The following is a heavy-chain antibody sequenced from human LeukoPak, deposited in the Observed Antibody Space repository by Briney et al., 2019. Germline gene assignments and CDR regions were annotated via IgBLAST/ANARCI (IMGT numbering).Heavy chain of an antibody. CDR2: IYTSGGT. V-gene: IGHV4-4*09. CDR1: GGSIRSFH. D-gene: IGHD3-22*01. Sequence: SETLSFTCTVSGGSIRSFHWSWIRQPPGKGLEWVGYIYTSGGTKYNPSLKSPVTISVDPSKNQFSLQLSSVTAADTAMYYRARLPGGVVVVDYWGQGTLVTVSS. CDR3: ARLPGGVVVVDY. J-gene: IGHJ4*02.